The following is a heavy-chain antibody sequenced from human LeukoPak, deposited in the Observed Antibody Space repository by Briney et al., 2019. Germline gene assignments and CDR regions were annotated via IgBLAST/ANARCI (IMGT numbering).Heavy chain of an antibody. CDR2: FDPEDGET. J-gene: IGHJ5*02. CDR3: ARGSVFWSGYSPYNWFDP. CDR1: GYTLTELS. Sequence: ASVKVSCKVSGYTLTELSMHWVRQAPGKGLEWMGGFDPEDGETIYAQKFQGRVTMTEDTSTDTAYMELSSLRSEDTAVYYCARGSVFWSGYSPYNWFDPWGQGTLVTVSS. V-gene: IGHV1-24*01. D-gene: IGHD3-3*01.